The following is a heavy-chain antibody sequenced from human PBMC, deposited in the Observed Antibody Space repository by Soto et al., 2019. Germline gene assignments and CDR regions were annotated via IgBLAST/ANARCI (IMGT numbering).Heavy chain of an antibody. J-gene: IGHJ4*02. CDR1: GFTFSSYG. D-gene: IGHD1-26*01. CDR2: ISYDGSNK. Sequence: QVQLVESGGGVVQPGRSLRLSCAASGFTFSSYGMHWVRQAPGKGLEWVAVISYDGSNKYYADSVKGRFTISRDNSKNTLYLQMNSLRAEDTAVYYCAKDKLGATKGVDFDYWGQGTLVTVSS. V-gene: IGHV3-30*18. CDR3: AKDKLGATKGVDFDY.